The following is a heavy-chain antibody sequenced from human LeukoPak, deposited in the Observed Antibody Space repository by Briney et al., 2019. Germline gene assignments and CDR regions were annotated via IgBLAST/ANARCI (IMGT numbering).Heavy chain of an antibody. CDR3: ARRVFPDYLDY. V-gene: IGHV4-38-2*02. CDR2: IYQSGST. D-gene: IGHD6-13*01. J-gene: IGHJ4*02. CDR1: GYSISSGYY. Sequence: PSETLSLTCTVSGYSISSGYYWGWVRPPPGKGLEGIGSIYQSGSTHNNPSLKSRLTISIDTSKNRFSLKLSSVTAADTAIYYCARRVFPDYLDYWGQGTLVTVSS.